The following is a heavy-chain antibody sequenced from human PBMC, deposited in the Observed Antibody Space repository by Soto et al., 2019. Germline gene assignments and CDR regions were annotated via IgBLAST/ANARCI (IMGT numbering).Heavy chain of an antibody. CDR2: IYSGVNT. CDR3: ARGRLVISD. J-gene: IGHJ4*02. D-gene: IGHD1-26*01. Sequence: DVQLVESGGGLVQRGGSLRLACAASGFTVISDYMTWVRQAPGKGLEWVSVIYSGVNTSYADSVKGRFTISRDNAKNTLYLQMNSLRAEDTVVYYCARGRLVISDWGQGAQVIV. CDR1: GFTVISDY. V-gene: IGHV3-66*01.